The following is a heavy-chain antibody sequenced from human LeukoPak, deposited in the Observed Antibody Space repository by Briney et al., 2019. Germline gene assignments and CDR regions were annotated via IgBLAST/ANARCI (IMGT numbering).Heavy chain of an antibody. D-gene: IGHD4-23*01. CDR1: GFTFSSYS. Sequence: PGGSLRLSCAASGFTFSSYSMNWVRQAPGKGPEWVANIKEDGSETYYVDSVKGRFTISRDNAKNSLFLQMNSLRAEDTALYYCARGGAVGDYWGQGTLVTVSS. V-gene: IGHV3-7*01. CDR3: ARGGAVGDY. CDR2: IKEDGSET. J-gene: IGHJ4*02.